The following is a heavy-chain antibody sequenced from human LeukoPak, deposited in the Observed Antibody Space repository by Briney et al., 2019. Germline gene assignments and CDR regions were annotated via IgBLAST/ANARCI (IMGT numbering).Heavy chain of an antibody. CDR2: IVLRSGNS. V-gene: IGHV1-58*01. Sequence: SLKVSCKASGFTLHTSVLQWVRQARGQRLEWIGWIVLRSGNSVYPHKFDDGEIITRDMSTSTASMELAGQDSEDSAVYYCAAQRGASLHDFCSTRLFDPWGQGTLVTVSS. J-gene: IGHJ5*02. D-gene: IGHD3-3*01. CDR1: GFTLHTSV. CDR3: AAQRGASLHDFCSTRLFDP.